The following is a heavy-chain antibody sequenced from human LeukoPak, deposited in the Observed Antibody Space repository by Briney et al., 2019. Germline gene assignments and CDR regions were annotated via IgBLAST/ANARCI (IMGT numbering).Heavy chain of an antibody. D-gene: IGHD4-23*01. V-gene: IGHV4-4*07. Sequence: SETLSLTCTVSGGSISSYNWSWIRQPAGKGLEWIGRIYTSGSTNYNPSLKSRVTMSVDTSKNQFSLKLSSVTAADTAVYYCARDIDYGGTDDAFDIWGQGTMVTVSS. CDR2: IYTSGST. CDR1: GGSISSYN. J-gene: IGHJ3*02. CDR3: ARDIDYGGTDDAFDI.